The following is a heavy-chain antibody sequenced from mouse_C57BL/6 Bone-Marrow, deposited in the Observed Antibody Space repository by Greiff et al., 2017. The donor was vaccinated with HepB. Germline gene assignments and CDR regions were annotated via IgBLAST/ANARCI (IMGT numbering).Heavy chain of an antibody. CDR1: GYTFTSYW. D-gene: IGHD1-1*01. CDR3: ARDPYYYGSSPYYAMDY. J-gene: IGHJ4*01. V-gene: IGHV1-55*01. Sequence: LQESGAELVKPGASVKMSCKASGYTFTSYWITWVKQRPGQGLEWIGDIYPGSGSTNYNEKFKSKATLTVDTSSSTAYMQLSSLTSEDSAVYYCARDPYYYGSSPYYAMDYWGQGTSVTVSS. CDR2: IYPGSGST.